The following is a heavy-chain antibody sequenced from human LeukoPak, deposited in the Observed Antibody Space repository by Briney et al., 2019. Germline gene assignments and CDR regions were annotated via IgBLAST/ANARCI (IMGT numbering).Heavy chain of an antibody. CDR1: GGPISSSNW. D-gene: IGHD3-10*01. CDR2: IYHSGST. CDR3: AREVLLWFGELFRRGGWFDP. V-gene: IGHV4-4*02. J-gene: IGHJ5*02. Sequence: SETLSLTCAVSGGPISSSNWWSWVRQPPGKGLEWIGEIYHSGSTNYNPSLKSRVTISVDKSKNQFSLKLSSVTAADTAVYYCAREVLLWFGELFRRGGWFDPWGQGTLVTVSS.